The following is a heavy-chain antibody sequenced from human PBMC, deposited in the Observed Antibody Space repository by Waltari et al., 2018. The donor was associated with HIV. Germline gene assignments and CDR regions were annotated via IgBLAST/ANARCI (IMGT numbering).Heavy chain of an antibody. CDR2: INPNSGGT. CDR1: GYNFTGYY. V-gene: IGHV1-2*02. Sequence: QVQLVQSRAEVQKPGASVKVPCTASGYNFTGYYMHWVRQAPGQGLEWMGWINPNSGGTNYAQKFQGRVTMTRDTSISTAYMELSRLRSDDTAVYYCARDRARTTDYYYYGMDVWGQGTTVTVSS. D-gene: IGHD1-7*01. J-gene: IGHJ6*02. CDR3: ARDRARTTDYYYYGMDV.